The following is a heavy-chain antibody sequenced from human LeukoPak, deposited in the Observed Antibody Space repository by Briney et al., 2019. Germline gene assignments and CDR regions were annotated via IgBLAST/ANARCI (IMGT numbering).Heavy chain of an antibody. CDR1: GGSISSSSYY. Sequence: SETLSLTCTVSGGSISSSSYYWGWIRQPPGKGLEWIGSIYYSGSTYYNPSLKSRVTISVDTSKNQFSLKLSSVTAADTAVYYCARGVVRRYDSSGYDAFDIWGQGTMVTVSS. CDR3: ARGVVRRYDSSGYDAFDI. D-gene: IGHD3-22*01. J-gene: IGHJ3*02. CDR2: IYYSGST. V-gene: IGHV4-39*07.